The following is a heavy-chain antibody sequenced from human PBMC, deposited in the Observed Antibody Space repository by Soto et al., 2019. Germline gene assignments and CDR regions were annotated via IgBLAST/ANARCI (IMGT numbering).Heavy chain of an antibody. Sequence: GGSLRLSCAASGFTFSSYAMPWVRQAPGKGLEWVSTISDSGGATDYADSVKGRFTISRDNSKNTLWLQMNSLRAEDTAVYYCAKDKLDRDRPRGYFDYWGQGTLVTVSS. CDR3: AKDKLDRDRPRGYFDY. J-gene: IGHJ4*02. CDR1: GFTFSSYA. CDR2: ISDSGGAT. V-gene: IGHV3-23*01. D-gene: IGHD2-15*01.